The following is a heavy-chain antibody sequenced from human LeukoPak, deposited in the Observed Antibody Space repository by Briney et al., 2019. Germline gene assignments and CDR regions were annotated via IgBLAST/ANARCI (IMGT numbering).Heavy chain of an antibody. J-gene: IGHJ3*02. D-gene: IGHD6-6*01. V-gene: IGHV3-7*01. Sequence: GGSLRLSCSGSGFTFSNSWMGWVRQAPGKGLEWVANVQHIGSETYQVDSLKGRFTISRDNAKNSLFLQMNSLRAEDTAVYYCARDPGPSIAAWGAFDIWGQGAMVAVSS. CDR1: GFTFSNSW. CDR2: VQHIGSET. CDR3: ARDPGPSIAAWGAFDI.